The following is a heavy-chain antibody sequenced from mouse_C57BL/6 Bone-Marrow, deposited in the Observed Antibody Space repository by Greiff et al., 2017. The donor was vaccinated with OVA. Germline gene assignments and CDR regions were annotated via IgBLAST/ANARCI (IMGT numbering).Heavy chain of an antibody. D-gene: IGHD2-3*01. CDR1: GYTFPSYW. V-gene: IGHV1-64*01. Sequence: QVQLQQPGAELVKPGASVKLSCKASGYTFPSYWMHWVKQRPGQGLEWIGMIHPNSGSTNYNEKFKSKATLTVDKSSSTAYMQLSSLTSEDSAVYYCARVRDGAWFAYWGQGTLVTVSA. CDR3: ARVRDGAWFAY. J-gene: IGHJ3*01. CDR2: IHPNSGST.